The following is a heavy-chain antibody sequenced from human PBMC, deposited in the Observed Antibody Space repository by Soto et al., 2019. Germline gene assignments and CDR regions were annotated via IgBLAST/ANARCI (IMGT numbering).Heavy chain of an antibody. Sequence: QVQLVESGGGVVQPGMSLRLSCAASGFTFSGYAMHWVRQATGTGLEWVAAIRYDGRDQYYVDSVKGRFTISGDNSNYMPSRLMSTPRSEATDGYYWPSAISGPYDSWGHGTMVTVS. CDR1: GFTFSGYA. CDR2: IRYDGRDQ. V-gene: IGHV3-33*01. CDR3: PSAISGPYDS. J-gene: IGHJ3*02. D-gene: IGHD3-3*02.